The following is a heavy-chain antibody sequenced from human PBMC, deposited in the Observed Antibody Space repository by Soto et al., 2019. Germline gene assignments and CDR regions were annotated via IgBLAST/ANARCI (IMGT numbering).Heavy chain of an antibody. J-gene: IGHJ4*02. CDR3: ARFMITFGGVIVPFDY. CDR2: INAGNGNT. D-gene: IGHD3-16*02. V-gene: IGHV1-3*01. CDR1: GYTFTSYA. Sequence: ASVKVSCKASGYTFTSYAMHWVRQAPGQRLEWIGWINAGNGNTKYSQKFQGRVTITRDTSASTAYMELSSLRSEDTAVYYCARFMITFGGVIVPFDYWGQGTLVTVSS.